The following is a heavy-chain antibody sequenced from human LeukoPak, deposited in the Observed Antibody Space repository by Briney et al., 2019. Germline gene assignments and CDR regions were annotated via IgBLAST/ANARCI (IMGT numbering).Heavy chain of an antibody. CDR1: GDSISSDY. D-gene: IGHD2-21*02. J-gene: IGHJ4*02. Sequence: SETLSLTCLVSGDSISSDYWSWVRQPPGKGLEWLGFINYSGNISYNPSIKSRVTISIDTSNNQVSLNLRSVTATDTAIYYCARLDCGADSCYNYWSRGSLVTVSS. V-gene: IGHV4-59*08. CDR3: ARLDCGADSCYNY. CDR2: INYSGNI.